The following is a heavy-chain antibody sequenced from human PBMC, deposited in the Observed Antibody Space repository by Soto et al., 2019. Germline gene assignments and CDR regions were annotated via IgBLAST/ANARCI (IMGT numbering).Heavy chain of an antibody. D-gene: IGHD5-12*01. CDR3: ARPVEMATISRSYLFY. CDR2: IIPLFGTA. Sequence: QVQLVQSGAEVKKPGSSVKVSCKASGGTFSSYAISWVRQAPGQGLEWMGGIIPLFGTANYAQKFQGRVTITADESTSTAYLDLSSLRSEDTAVYYCARPVEMATISRSYLFYWGQGTLVTVSS. J-gene: IGHJ4*02. CDR1: GGTFSSYA. V-gene: IGHV1-69*01.